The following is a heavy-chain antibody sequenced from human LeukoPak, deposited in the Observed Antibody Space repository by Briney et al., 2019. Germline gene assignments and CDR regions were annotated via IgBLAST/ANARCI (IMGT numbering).Heavy chain of an antibody. CDR2: ISFHGSDT. CDR3: ARPRAPVIRISSSDM. CDR1: GFTFISYA. J-gene: IGHJ3*02. D-gene: IGHD2/OR15-2a*01. Sequence: PGTSLRLSCAASGFTFISYAIHWVRQAPGKGLEWVAVISFHGSDTFYADSVKGRFTISRDNAKNTLYLQMNSLRGDDTAVYHCARPRAPVIRISSSDMWGQGTMVTVSS. V-gene: IGHV3-30*04.